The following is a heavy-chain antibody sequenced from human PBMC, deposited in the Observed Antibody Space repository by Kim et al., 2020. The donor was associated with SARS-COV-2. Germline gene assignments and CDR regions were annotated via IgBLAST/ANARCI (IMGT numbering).Heavy chain of an antibody. J-gene: IGHJ4*02. D-gene: IGHD1-7*01. CDR3: ARVSGTTSFDY. CDR1: GFTFSGYS. CDR2: ISSSSSYI. Sequence: GGSLRLSCAASGFTFSGYSMNWVRQAPGKGLEWVSSISSSSSYIYYADSVKGRFTISRDNAKNSLYLQMNSLRAEDTAVYYCARVSGTTSFDYWGQGTLVTVSS. V-gene: IGHV3-21*01.